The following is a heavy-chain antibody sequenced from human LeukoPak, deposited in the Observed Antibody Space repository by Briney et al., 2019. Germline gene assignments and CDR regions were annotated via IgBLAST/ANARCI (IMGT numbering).Heavy chain of an antibody. D-gene: IGHD1-7*01. J-gene: IGHJ4*02. Sequence: PSETLSLTCTVSGDSITSGSYFWSWIRQPAGKGLEWIGRIYTSGSTSYNPSLKSRVTISVDTSKNQLSLKLSSVTAADTAIYFCTGELAGTTVHYWGQGTLVTISS. CDR1: GDSITSGSYF. V-gene: IGHV4-61*02. CDR2: IYTSGST. CDR3: TGELAGTTVHY.